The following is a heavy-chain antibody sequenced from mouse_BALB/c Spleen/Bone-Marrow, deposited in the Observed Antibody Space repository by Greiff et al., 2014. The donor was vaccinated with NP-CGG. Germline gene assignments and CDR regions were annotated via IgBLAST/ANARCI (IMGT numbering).Heavy chain of an antibody. J-gene: IGHJ1*01. CDR1: GYTLTSYY. Sequence: VQLQQSGAELVKPGASVKLSCEASGYTLTSYYMYWVKQRPGQGLEWIGGINPSNGGTNFNEKFKSKATLTVDKSSSTAYMQLSSLTSEDSAVYYCTRDHYYYGSSYWYFDVWGAGTTVTVSS. CDR3: TRDHYYYGSSYWYFDV. D-gene: IGHD1-1*01. V-gene: IGHV1S81*02. CDR2: INPSNGGT.